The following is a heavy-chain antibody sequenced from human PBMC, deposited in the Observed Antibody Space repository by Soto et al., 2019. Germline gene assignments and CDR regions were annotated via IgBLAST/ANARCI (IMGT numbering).Heavy chain of an antibody. V-gene: IGHV3-23*01. CDR3: AKDLRQQLVQDFDY. CDR1: GFTFSSHA. J-gene: IGHJ4*02. D-gene: IGHD6-13*01. CDR2: LSGSGGSI. Sequence: PGGSLRLSCTASGFTFSSHAMTWVRQAPGKGLEWVSGLSGSGGSIYYADSVKGRFTISRDNSMNTLYLQMNSLRAEDTAVYYCAKDLRQQLVQDFDYWGQGTLVTVSS.